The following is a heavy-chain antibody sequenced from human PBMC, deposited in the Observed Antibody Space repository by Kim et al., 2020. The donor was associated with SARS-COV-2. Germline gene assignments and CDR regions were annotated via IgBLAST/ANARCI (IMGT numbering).Heavy chain of an antibody. J-gene: IGHJ6*02. CDR1: GFTFSSYA. CDR3: ARADIGSYYGYYYGMDV. V-gene: IGHV3-30*04. CDR2: ISYDGSNK. Sequence: GGSQRLSCAASGFTFSSYAMHWVRQAPGKGLEWVAVISYDGSNKYYADSVKGRFTISRDNSKNTLYLQMNSLRAEDTAVYYCARADIGSYYGYYYGMDVWGQGTTVTVSS. D-gene: IGHD1-26*01.